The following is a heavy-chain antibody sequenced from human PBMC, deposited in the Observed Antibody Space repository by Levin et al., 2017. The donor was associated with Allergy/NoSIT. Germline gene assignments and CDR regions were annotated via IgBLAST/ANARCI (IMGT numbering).Heavy chain of an antibody. J-gene: IGHJ4*02. CDR2: IRSKAYGGTA. D-gene: IGHD3-10*02. CDR1: GFTFGDYA. CDR3: TGDHVRPGDYFDY. V-gene: IGHV3-49*03. Sequence: GGSLRLSCTGSGFTFGDYAMNWFRQAPGKGLEWVGFIRSKAYGGTAECAPSVKGSFTVSRDDSENIAYLQMNTLRTEDTGVYYCTGDHVRPGDYFDYWGQGVLVTVSS.